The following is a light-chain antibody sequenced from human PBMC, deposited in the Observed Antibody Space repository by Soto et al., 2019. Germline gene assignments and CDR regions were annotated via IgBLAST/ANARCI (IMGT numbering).Light chain of an antibody. CDR1: QSISSS. J-gene: IGKJ5*01. Sequence: DIQMTQSPSSLSASVGDRVSITCRASQSISSSLNWYQQKPGKAPKLLIFAASSLQSGVPSRFSGSASGTDFTLTISSLQPEDFATYFCQQNYSPPITFGQGTRLEIK. V-gene: IGKV1-39*01. CDR2: AAS. CDR3: QQNYSPPIT.